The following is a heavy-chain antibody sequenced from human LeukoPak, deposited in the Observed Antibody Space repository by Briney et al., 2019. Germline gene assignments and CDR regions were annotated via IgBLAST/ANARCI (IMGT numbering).Heavy chain of an antibody. J-gene: IGHJ4*02. V-gene: IGHV3-66*01. CDR1: GFTHSSNY. Sequence: PGGSLRLSRAASGFTHSSNYMSGVRQAPGKGLEWVSVVYSGGGTYYADSVKGRFTIYRDNSKNTVYLQMNSLRAEDTAVYYCATETDDVWGQGTLVTVSS. D-gene: IGHD2-21*02. CDR2: VYSGGGT. CDR3: ATETDDV.